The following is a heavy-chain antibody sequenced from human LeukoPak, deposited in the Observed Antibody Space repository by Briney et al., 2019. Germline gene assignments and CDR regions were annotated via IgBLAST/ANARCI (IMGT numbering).Heavy chain of an antibody. CDR3: ARAGSHWHYVY. CDR1: GFIFSSYW. V-gene: IGHV3-7*01. CDR2: IKQDGSER. D-gene: IGHD3-10*01. Sequence: GSLRLSCAASGFIFSSYWMSWVRQAPVKGLEWVANIKQDGSERYYVDSVKGRFTISRDNAKNSLSLQMNNLRVEDTAVYYCARAGSHWHYVYWGQGTVVTVSS. J-gene: IGHJ4*02.